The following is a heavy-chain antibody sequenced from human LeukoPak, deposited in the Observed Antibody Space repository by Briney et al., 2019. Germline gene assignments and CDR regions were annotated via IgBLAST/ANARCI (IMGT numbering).Heavy chain of an antibody. CDR3: ARGLQQHLVRLPFDY. CDR1: GYTFTSYA. Sequence: GGSLRLSCAASGYTFTSYAMHRVRQTPGKGLERGAVMSYDGSTKYYADSVKGRFTISRDSSKNTLYLQMNSLRAEDTAVYYCARGLQQHLVRLPFDYWGQGPLVTVSS. V-gene: IGHV3-30*04. D-gene: IGHD6-13*01. J-gene: IGHJ4*02. CDR2: MSYDGSTK.